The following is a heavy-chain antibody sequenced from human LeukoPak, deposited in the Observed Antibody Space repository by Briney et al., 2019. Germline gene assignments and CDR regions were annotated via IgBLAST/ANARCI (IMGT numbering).Heavy chain of an antibody. CDR1: GFTFSNYA. CDR3: AKDARENDFWSGYQNY. CDR2: IIASGGGT. V-gene: IGHV3-23*01. D-gene: IGHD3-3*01. Sequence: GGSLRLSCGASGFTFSNYAINWVRQAPGKGPEWVSAIIASGGGTYYADSVKGRFTISRDNSKNTLYLQMNSLRAEDTAVYYCAKDARENDFWSGYQNYWGQGTLVTVSS. J-gene: IGHJ4*02.